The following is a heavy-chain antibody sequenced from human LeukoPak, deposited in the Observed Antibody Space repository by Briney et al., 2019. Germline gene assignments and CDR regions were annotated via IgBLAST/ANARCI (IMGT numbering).Heavy chain of an antibody. D-gene: IGHD3-3*01. CDR1: GFTFSGSA. CDR3: TRQQIFFDL. CDR2: IRSKANSYAT. J-gene: IGHJ2*01. V-gene: IGHV3-73*01. Sequence: GGSLRLCCAASGFTFSGSAMHWVRQASGKGLEWVGRIRSKANSYATAYAASVKGRFTISRDDSKNTAYLQMNSLKTEDTAVYYCTRQQIFFDLWGRGTLVTVSS.